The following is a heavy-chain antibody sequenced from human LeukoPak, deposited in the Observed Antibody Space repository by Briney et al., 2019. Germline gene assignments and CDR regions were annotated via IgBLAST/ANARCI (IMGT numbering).Heavy chain of an antibody. D-gene: IGHD3-3*01. CDR2: IYTSGST. V-gene: IGHV4-4*07. Sequence: SETLSLTCTVSGGSISSYYWSWIRQPAGKGLEWIGRIYTSGSTNYNPSLKSRVTISVDKSKNQFSLKLSSVTAADTAVYYCARDDGRWGGTIFGVVNTVDAFDIWGQGTMVTASS. CDR3: ARDDGRWGGTIFGVVNTVDAFDI. CDR1: GGSISSYY. J-gene: IGHJ3*02.